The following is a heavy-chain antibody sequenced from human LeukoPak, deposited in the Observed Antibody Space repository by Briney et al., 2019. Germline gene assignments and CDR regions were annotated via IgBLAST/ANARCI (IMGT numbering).Heavy chain of an antibody. D-gene: IGHD3-22*01. V-gene: IGHV3-21*01. CDR1: RFTFSSYS. J-gene: IGHJ5*02. CDR2: ISSSSSYI. CDR3: ARDLGQYYDTSDNWFDP. Sequence: GGSLRLSCAASRFTFSSYSMNWVRQAPGKGLEWVSSISSSSSYIYYADSVKGRFTISRDNAKNTLNLQMNSLRAEDTAVYYCARDLGQYYDTSDNWFDPWGQGTLVTVSS.